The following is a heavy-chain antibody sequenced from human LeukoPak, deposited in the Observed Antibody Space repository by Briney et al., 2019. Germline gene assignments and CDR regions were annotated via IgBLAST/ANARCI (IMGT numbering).Heavy chain of an antibody. V-gene: IGHV3-48*02. CDR3: ARDPGPWRRAPEYFQH. Sequence: GGFLRLSCAASGFTFSSYSMNWVRQAPGKGLEWVSSISSSSSSTIYYADSVKGRFTISRDNAKNSLYLQMNSLRDEDTAVYYCARDPGPWRRAPEYFQHWGQGTLVTVSS. J-gene: IGHJ1*01. CDR1: GFTFSSYS. D-gene: IGHD3-3*01. CDR2: ISSSSSSTI.